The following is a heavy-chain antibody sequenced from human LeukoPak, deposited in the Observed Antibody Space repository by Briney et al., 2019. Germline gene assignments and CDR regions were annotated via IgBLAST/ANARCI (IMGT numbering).Heavy chain of an antibody. J-gene: IGHJ4*02. V-gene: IGHV1-46*01. CDR1: GYTFTGYY. Sequence: ASVKVSCKASGYTFTGYYMHWVRQAPGQGLEWMGIISPSGGSTSYAQKFQGRVTMTRDTSTSTVYMELSSLRSEDTAVYYCARGIGGSYYVGYYFDYWGQGTLVTVSS. CDR3: ARGIGGSYYVGYYFDY. D-gene: IGHD1-26*01. CDR2: ISPSGGST.